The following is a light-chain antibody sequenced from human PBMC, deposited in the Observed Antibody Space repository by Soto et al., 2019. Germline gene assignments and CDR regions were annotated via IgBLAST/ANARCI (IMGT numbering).Light chain of an antibody. J-gene: IGKJ1*01. V-gene: IGKV1-5*03. CDR3: QQYNSYPPWT. CDR2: KAS. CDR1: QSISSW. Sequence: DIQMTQSPSTLSASVGDRVTITCRASQSISSWLAWYQQKPGKAPKLLIYKASSLESGVPSRFSGSGSGTEFTLTISSLQPDDFATYYCQQYNSYPPWTFGQGTTVEIK.